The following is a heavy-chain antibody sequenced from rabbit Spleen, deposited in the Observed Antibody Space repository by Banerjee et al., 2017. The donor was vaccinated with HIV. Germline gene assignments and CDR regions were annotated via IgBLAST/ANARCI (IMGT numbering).Heavy chain of an antibody. CDR2: IGTGDSGST. V-gene: IGHV1S45*01. CDR3: ARRYTGYDL. Sequence: QQQLVESGGGLVKPGASLTLTCTASGLDFSNNYWICWVRQAPGKGLEWIACIGTGDSGSTYYATWAKGRFTISKTSSTTVTLQMTSLTAADTATYFCARRYTGYDLWGPGTLVTVS. D-gene: IGHD7-1*01. J-gene: IGHJ4*01. CDR1: GLDFSNNYW.